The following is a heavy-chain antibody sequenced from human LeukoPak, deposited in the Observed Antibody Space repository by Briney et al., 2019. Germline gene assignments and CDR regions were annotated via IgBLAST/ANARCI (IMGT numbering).Heavy chain of an antibody. CDR2: IYYSGNT. J-gene: IGHJ4*02. CDR1: GTSFSTYY. V-gene: IGHV4-59*01. D-gene: IGHD6-19*01. CDR3: ASGGSGWYRYLEY. Sequence: PSETLSLTCSVSGTSFSTYYWNWIRQSPEKGLEWIGYIYYSGNTNYNPSLESRVTISVDTSTNQFSLRMTSVTAADTAVYYCASGGSGWYRYLEYWGQGILVTVSS.